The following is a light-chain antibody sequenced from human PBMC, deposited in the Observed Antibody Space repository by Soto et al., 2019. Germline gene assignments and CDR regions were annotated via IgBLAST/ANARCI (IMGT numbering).Light chain of an antibody. Sequence: EIEFAQSPGTLSLSPGERATLSCKSSQIVGSRNLAWYQQKPGQAPRRLIYGASSRATGSPDRFSGSGSGTDFTLNISRLEPEDFAVYYCQQYGSSPQKLGQGTNVDIK. CDR3: QQYGSSPQK. V-gene: IGKV3-20*01. CDR2: GAS. J-gene: IGKJ1*01. CDR1: QIVGSRN.